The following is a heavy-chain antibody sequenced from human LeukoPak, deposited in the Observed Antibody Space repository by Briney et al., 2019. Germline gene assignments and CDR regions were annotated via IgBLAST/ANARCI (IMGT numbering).Heavy chain of an antibody. D-gene: IGHD3-10*01. CDR2: INSDGSST. J-gene: IGHJ3*02. V-gene: IGHV3-74*01. CDR1: GFTFSSYW. CDR3: TTGSGHAFDI. Sequence: GGSLRLSCAASGFTFSSYWMHWVRQVPGKGLVWVSRINSDGSSTSYADSVKGRFTISRDNAKNTLYVQMNSLRAEDTAVYYCTTGSGHAFDIWGRGTMVTVSS.